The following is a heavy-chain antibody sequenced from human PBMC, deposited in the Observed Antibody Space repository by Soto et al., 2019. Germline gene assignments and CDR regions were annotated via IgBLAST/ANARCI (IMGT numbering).Heavy chain of an antibody. CDR2: ISPLFSTT. J-gene: IGHJ4*02. CDR3: AASSAIAAAGYFKF. D-gene: IGHD6-13*01. V-gene: IGHV1-69*01. CDR1: GDLFNNHA. Sequence: QVQLVQSGAEVKEPGSSVKVSCKASGDLFNNHAFNWVRQAPVQGLEWMGRISPLFSTTNYAQKFQGRVTIGADELTTIVYLEVNNLESDDTAMYYCAASSAIAAAGYFKFWGQGTLVTVSP.